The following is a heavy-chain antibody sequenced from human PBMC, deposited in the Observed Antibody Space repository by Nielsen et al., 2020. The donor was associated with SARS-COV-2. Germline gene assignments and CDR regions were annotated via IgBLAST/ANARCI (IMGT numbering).Heavy chain of an antibody. CDR2: IYYSGSI. CDR3: ARHPPHIWVVVTAPNWFDP. V-gene: IGHV4-30-4*01. D-gene: IGHD2-21*02. Sequence: WIRQPPGTGLEWIGYIYYSGSIYYTPSLKSRVIISVDTSKNQFSLKLSSVTAADTAVYYCARHPPHIWVVVTAPNWFDPWGQGTLVTVSS. J-gene: IGHJ5*02.